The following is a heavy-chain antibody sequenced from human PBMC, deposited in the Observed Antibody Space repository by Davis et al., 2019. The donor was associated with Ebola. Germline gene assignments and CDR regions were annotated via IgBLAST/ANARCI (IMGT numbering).Heavy chain of an antibody. J-gene: IGHJ6*02. CDR3: ARLPITLRYYGMDV. D-gene: IGHD5-12*01. V-gene: IGHV5-51*01. CDR2: IYPGDSDT. Sequence: GGSLRLSCKGSGYSFTSYWIGWVRQMPGKGLEWMGIIYPGDSDTRYSPSFQGQVTISAHKSISTAYLQWSSLKASDTAMYYCARLPITLRYYGMDVWGQGTTVTVSS. CDR1: GYSFTSYW.